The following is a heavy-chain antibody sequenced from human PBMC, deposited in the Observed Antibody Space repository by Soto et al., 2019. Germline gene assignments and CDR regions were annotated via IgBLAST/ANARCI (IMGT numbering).Heavy chain of an antibody. CDR2: INSDGSTT. J-gene: IGHJ5*02. CDR1: GFTFSSYW. D-gene: IGHD2-2*02. V-gene: IGHV3-74*01. Sequence: GGSLRLSCAASGFTFSSYWMHWVRQAPGKGLVWVSRINSDGSTTNYADSVKGRFTISRDNAKNTLYLQMNSLRADDTAVYYCARDHCTTATCYTVWFDPWGQGTLVTVSS. CDR3: ARDHCTTATCYTVWFDP.